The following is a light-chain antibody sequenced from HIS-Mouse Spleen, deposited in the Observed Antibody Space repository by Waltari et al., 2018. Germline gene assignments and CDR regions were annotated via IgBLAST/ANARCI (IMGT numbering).Light chain of an antibody. CDR2: EGS. V-gene: IGLV2-23*01. CDR1: SSDVGSYNL. Sequence: QSSLTQPASVSGSPGQSFTISCTGTSSDVGSYNLVSWYHQHPGKAPKLMIYEGSKRPSGVSNRFSGSKSGNTASLTISGLQAEDEADYYCCSYAGSSTWVFGGGTKLTVL. J-gene: IGLJ3*02. CDR3: CSYAGSSTWV.